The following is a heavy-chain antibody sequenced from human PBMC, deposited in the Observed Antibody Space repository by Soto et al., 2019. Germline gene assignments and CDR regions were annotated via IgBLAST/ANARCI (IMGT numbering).Heavy chain of an antibody. Sequence: QVQLVESGGGVVQPGRSLRLSSAASGFTFSSYAMHWVRQAPGKGLEWVAVISYDGSNKYYADSVKGRFTISRDNSKNTLYLQMNSLRAEDTAVYYCARNHGIAVAGTRSPGEYWGQGTLVTVSS. CDR1: GFTFSSYA. V-gene: IGHV3-30-3*01. J-gene: IGHJ4*02. D-gene: IGHD6-19*01. CDR3: ARNHGIAVAGTRSPGEY. CDR2: ISYDGSNK.